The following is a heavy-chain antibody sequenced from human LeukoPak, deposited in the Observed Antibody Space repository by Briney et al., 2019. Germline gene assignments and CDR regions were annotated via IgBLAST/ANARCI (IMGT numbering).Heavy chain of an antibody. CDR1: GGTFSSYA. D-gene: IGHD3-22*01. CDR2: IIPIFGTA. Sequence: ASVKVPCKASGGTFSSYAISWVRQAPGQGLEWMGGIIPIFGTANYAQKFQGRVTITADKSTSTAYMELSSLRSEDTAVYYCARDSRVVVINNAFDIWGQGTMVTVSS. V-gene: IGHV1-69*06. CDR3: ARDSRVVVINNAFDI. J-gene: IGHJ3*02.